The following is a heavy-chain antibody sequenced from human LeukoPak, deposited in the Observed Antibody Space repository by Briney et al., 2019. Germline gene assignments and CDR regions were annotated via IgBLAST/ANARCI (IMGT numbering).Heavy chain of an antibody. D-gene: IGHD3-10*01. CDR3: ARSMVPGFEGLLYGMDV. J-gene: IGHJ6*02. V-gene: IGHV4-59*01. CDR2: IYYSGST. Sequence: SETLSLTCTVSGGSISSYYWSWIRQPPGKGLEWIGYIYYSGSTNYNPSLKSRVTISVDTSKNQFSLKLSSVTAADTAVYYCARSMVPGFEGLLYGMDVLGQGTTVTVSS. CDR1: GGSISSYY.